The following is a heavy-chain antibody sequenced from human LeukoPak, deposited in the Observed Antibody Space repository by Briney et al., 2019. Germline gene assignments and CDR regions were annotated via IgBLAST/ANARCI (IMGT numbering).Heavy chain of an antibody. V-gene: IGHV3-66*02. D-gene: IGHD3-22*01. Sequence: PGGSLRLSCAASGFTVSSNYMSWVRQAPGKGLEWVSVIYSGGSTYYADSVKGRFTISRDNSKNTLHLQMNSLRAEDTAVYYCARDNGDTTIGSFDYWGQGTLVTVSS. CDR1: GFTVSSNY. J-gene: IGHJ4*02. CDR2: IYSGGST. CDR3: ARDNGDTTIGSFDY.